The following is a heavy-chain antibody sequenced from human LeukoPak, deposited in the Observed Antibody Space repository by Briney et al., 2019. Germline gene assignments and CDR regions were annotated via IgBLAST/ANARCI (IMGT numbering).Heavy chain of an antibody. V-gene: IGHV1-2*02. CDR3: TRDRTMVRGVIITGDY. D-gene: IGHD3-10*01. J-gene: IGHJ4*02. CDR2: INPNSGGT. Sequence: ASVKVSCKASGYTFTGYYMHWVRQAPGQGLEWMGWINPNSGGTNYAQKFQGRVTMTRDTSISTAYMELSRLRSDDTAVYYCTRDRTMVRGVIITGDYWGQGTLVTVSS. CDR1: GYTFTGYY.